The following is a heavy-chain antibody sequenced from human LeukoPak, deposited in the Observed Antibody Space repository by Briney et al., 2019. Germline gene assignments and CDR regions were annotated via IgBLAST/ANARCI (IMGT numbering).Heavy chain of an antibody. CDR2: ISGSGGST. CDR3: AKAPAEWELRY. CDR1: GFTLSSYA. Sequence: GSLRLSCAASGFTLSSYAMSWVRQAPGKGLEWVSAISGSGGSTYYADSVKGRFTISRDNSKNTLYLQMNSLRAEDTAVYYCAKAPAEWELRYWGQGTLVTVSS. V-gene: IGHV3-23*01. D-gene: IGHD1-26*01. J-gene: IGHJ4*02.